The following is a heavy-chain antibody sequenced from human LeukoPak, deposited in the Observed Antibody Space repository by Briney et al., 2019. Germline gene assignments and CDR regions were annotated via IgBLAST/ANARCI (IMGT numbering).Heavy chain of an antibody. Sequence: SETLSLTCAVYGGSFSGYYWSWIRQPPGKGLEWIGEINHSGSTNYNPSLKSRVTISLDTSKNQFSLKLSSVTAADTAVYYCARAPETGTGGIGFDYWGQGTLVTVSS. CDR2: INHSGST. CDR1: GGSFSGYY. D-gene: IGHD1-7*01. V-gene: IGHV4-34*01. J-gene: IGHJ4*02. CDR3: ARAPETGTGGIGFDY.